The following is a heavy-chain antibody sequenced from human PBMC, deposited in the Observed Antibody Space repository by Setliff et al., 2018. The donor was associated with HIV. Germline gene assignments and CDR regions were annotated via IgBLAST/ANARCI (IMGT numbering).Heavy chain of an antibody. CDR2: INHSGRT. CDR3: ARMYSGYDWSPAGARTRYFDY. D-gene: IGHD5-12*01. J-gene: IGHJ4*02. CDR1: GGSISSYY. V-gene: IGHV4-34*01. Sequence: SETLSLTCTVSGGSISSYYWSWIRQPPGKGLEWIGEINHSGRTIQSPSLGSRVTISIDTSKNQFSLKLSSVTAADTAVYYCARMYSGYDWSPAGARTRYFDYWGQGTLVTVSS.